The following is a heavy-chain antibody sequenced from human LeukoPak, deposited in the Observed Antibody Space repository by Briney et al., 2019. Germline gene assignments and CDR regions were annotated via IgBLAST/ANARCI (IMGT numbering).Heavy chain of an antibody. CDR1: GFTFSSYG. V-gene: IGHV3-23*01. CDR2: ISGSGGST. Sequence: GGSLRLSCAASGFTFSSYGMSWVRQAPGKGLEWVSAISGSGGSTYYADSVKGRFTISRDNSKNTLYLQMNSLRAEDTAVYYCAKESAREAVWFGELFPDDYWGQGTLVTVSS. CDR3: AKESAREAVWFGELFPDDY. D-gene: IGHD3-10*01. J-gene: IGHJ4*02.